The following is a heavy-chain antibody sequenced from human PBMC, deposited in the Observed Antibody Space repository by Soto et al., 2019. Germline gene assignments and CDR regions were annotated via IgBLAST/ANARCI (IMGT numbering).Heavy chain of an antibody. CDR3: ASWGENLV. J-gene: IGHJ6*02. CDR1: GGSISSSSYY. CDR2: IYYSGST. D-gene: IGHD3-16*01. Sequence: QLQLQESGPGLVKPSETVSLTYTVSGGSISSSSYYWGWIRQPPGQGLEWIGSIYYSGSTYYNPSFKSRVTISVDTSKNQFSLKLSSVTAADTAVYYCASWGENLVWGQGTTVTVSS. V-gene: IGHV4-39*01.